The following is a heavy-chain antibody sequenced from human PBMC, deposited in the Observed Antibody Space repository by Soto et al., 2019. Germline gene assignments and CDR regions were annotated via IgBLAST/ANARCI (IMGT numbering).Heavy chain of an antibody. V-gene: IGHV3-66*04. D-gene: IGHD5-18*01. J-gene: IGHJ4*02. CDR1: GFTVSSNY. CDR3: ARHGYSYGGGYFDY. CDR2: IYSGGSA. Sequence: EVQLVESGGGLVQPGGSLRLSCAASGFTVSSNYMSWVRQAPGKGLEWVSVIYSGGSAYYADSVKGRFTISRDNSKNTLYLQMNSLRAEDTAVYYCARHGYSYGGGYFDYGCQGTLVTVSS.